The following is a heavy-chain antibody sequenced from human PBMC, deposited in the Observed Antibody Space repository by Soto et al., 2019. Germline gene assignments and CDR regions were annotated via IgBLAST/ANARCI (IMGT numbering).Heavy chain of an antibody. CDR2: ISSSSSYT. CDR3: ARGHYDFWSGHYQGGWFDP. V-gene: IGHV3-11*06. D-gene: IGHD3-3*01. Sequence: ESGGGLVKPGGSLRLSCAASGFTFSDYYMSWIRQAPGKGLEWVSYISSSSSYTNYADSVKGRFTISRDNAKNSLYLQMNSLRAEDTAVYYCARGHYDFWSGHYQGGWFDPWGQGTLVTVSS. CDR1: GFTFSDYY. J-gene: IGHJ5*02.